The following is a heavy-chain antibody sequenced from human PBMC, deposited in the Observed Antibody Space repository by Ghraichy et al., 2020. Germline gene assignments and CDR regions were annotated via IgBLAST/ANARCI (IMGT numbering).Heavy chain of an antibody. CDR2: IIPIFGTA. D-gene: IGHD3-3*01. V-gene: IGHV1-69*13. Sequence: SVKVSCKASEGTFSSYAISWVRQAPGQGLEWMGGIIPIFGTANYAQKFQGRVTITADESTSTAYMELSSLRSEDTAVYYCARSSTIFGVVIHYYYYGMDVWGQGTTVTVSS. CDR1: EGTFSSYA. J-gene: IGHJ6*02. CDR3: ARSSTIFGVVIHYYYYGMDV.